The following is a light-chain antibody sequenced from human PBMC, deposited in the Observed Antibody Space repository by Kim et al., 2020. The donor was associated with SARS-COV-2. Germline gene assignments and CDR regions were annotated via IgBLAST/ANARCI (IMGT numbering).Light chain of an antibody. Sequence: ASVGDRVTITCRVSQDISNYVAWLQQKAGKAPKSLIYAASGLQRGVPSKFSGSGSGTHFTLTINSLQPEDFATYYCQQYHGDPPTFGQGTKVDIK. J-gene: IGKJ1*01. CDR1: QDISNY. CDR2: AAS. V-gene: IGKV1-16*02. CDR3: QQYHGDPPT.